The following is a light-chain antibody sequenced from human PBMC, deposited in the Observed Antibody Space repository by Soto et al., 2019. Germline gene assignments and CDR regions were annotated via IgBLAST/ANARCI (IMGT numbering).Light chain of an antibody. CDR3: QQYYSTPYT. CDR1: QSILYSSNNNHY. J-gene: IGKJ2*01. Sequence: DIVMTQSPDSLAVSLGERATINCKSSQSILYSSNNNHYLAWYQQKPGQPPKLLIYWSSTRQSGVPDRFSGSGSGTEFTLTISSLQAEDVAVYYCQQYYSTPYTFGQGTKLEIK. V-gene: IGKV4-1*01. CDR2: WSS.